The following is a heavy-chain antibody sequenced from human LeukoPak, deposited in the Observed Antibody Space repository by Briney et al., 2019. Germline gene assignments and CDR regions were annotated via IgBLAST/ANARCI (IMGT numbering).Heavy chain of an antibody. CDR3: ARSFDY. CDR1: GFTVSSTY. Sequence: GESLRLSCAASGFTVSSTYMTWVRQAPGKGLEWVSLIYSDGGTYYADSVKGRFTISRDNSKNTLYLQMNSLRAEDTAVYYCARSFDYWGQGTLVTVSS. CDR2: IYSDGGT. J-gene: IGHJ4*02. V-gene: IGHV3-53*01.